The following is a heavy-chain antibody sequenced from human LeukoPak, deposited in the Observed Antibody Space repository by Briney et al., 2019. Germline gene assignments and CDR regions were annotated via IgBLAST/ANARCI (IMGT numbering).Heavy chain of an antibody. CDR3: ARAHCYDDY. J-gene: IGHJ4*02. V-gene: IGHV4-34*01. CDR2: INHSGST. CDR1: GGSFSGYY. D-gene: IGHD2-21*01. Sequence: PSETLSLTCAVYGGSFSGYYWSWIRQPPGKGLEWIGEINHSGSTNYNPSLKSRVTISVDTSKNQFSLKLSSVTAADTAVYYCARAHCYDDYWGQGTLVTVSS.